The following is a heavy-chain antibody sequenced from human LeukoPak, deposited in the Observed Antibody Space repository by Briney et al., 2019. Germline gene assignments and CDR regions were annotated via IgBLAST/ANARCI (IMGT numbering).Heavy chain of an antibody. Sequence: ASVKVSCKASGYTFTSYGISWVRQAPGQGLKWMGWISAYNGNTNYAQKLQGRVTMTTDTSTSTAYMELRSLRSDDTAVYYCARDRWGYDSSGYYYSAFDIWGQGTMVTVSS. CDR2: ISAYNGNT. CDR1: GYTFTSYG. J-gene: IGHJ3*02. D-gene: IGHD3-22*01. V-gene: IGHV1-18*01. CDR3: ARDRWGYDSSGYYYSAFDI.